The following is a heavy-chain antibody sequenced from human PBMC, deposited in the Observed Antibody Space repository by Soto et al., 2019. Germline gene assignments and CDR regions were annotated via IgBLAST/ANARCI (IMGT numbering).Heavy chain of an antibody. D-gene: IGHD3-10*01. CDR3: ARSSYGSGSPPGY. V-gene: IGHV3-21*01. J-gene: IGHJ4*02. CDR2: ISSSSSYI. CDR1: GFTFSSYS. Sequence: EVQLVESGGGLVKPGGSLRLSCAASGFTFSSYSMNWVRQAPGKGLEWVSSISSSSSYIYYADSVKGRFTISRDNAKNSRYLQMNSLRAEDTAVYYCARSSYGSGSPPGYWGQGTLVTVSS.